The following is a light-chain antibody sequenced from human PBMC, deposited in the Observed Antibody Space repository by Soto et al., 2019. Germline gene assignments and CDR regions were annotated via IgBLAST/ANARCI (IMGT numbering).Light chain of an antibody. CDR2: EVT. V-gene: IGLV2-8*01. CDR1: SSDVGGYDH. CDR3: SSDAGNYNYV. Sequence: SVLNQPPYASGSPRQSVTIPCTGTSSDVGGYDHVSWYQQHPGKAPKLMIYEVTKRPAGVPDRFSGSKSGNTASLTVSGLQAEDEADYYCSSDAGNYNYVFRTGTKVTVL. J-gene: IGLJ1*01.